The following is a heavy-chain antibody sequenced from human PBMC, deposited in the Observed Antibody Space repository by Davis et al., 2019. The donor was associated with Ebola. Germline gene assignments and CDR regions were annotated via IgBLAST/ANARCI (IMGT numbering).Heavy chain of an antibody. J-gene: IGHJ4*02. CDR1: GDTFSSYA. V-gene: IGHV1-69*05. Sequence: SVKVSCKSSGDTFSSYAVTWVRQAPGEGLEWMGGIIPLIDTPDYARKFQGRLTLTTDTSTSTVYMELRSMTSDDTAEYCCARGRNGGWDFDYWGQGTLVTVSP. CDR2: IIPLIDTP. D-gene: IGHD6-19*01. CDR3: ARGRNGGWDFDY.